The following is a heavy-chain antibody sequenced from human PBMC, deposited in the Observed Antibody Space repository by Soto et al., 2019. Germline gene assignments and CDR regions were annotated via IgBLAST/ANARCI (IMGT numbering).Heavy chain of an antibody. V-gene: IGHV1-69*19. CDR1: AVTFSSYS. J-gene: IGHJ6*01. D-gene: IGHD2-21*01. CDR3: ARGVVEVRAVGYYYYAMDA. CDR2: IIPMFGTA. Sequence: QVQMVQSGAEVNKPWTSVKVSCKAAAVTFSSYSITWVRQSPGQGLEWMGGIIPMFGTANYAQKFQGRVTITADQSTRTAYMELTSLRSEDTAVYYCARGVVEVRAVGYYYYAMDAWGQGTTVTVSS.